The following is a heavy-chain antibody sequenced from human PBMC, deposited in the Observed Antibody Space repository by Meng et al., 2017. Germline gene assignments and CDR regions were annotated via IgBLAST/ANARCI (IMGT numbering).Heavy chain of an antibody. CDR2: INQSGST. V-gene: IGHV4-34*01. J-gene: IGHJ4*02. D-gene: IGHD3-10*01. CDR1: GGAFSGYY. Sequence: VQLHRLGAGVLRLAETLSVTWAVDGGAFSGYYGSWFRQPPGKGLEWIGEINQSGSTNYYPSLKNRVTISVDTSKNQFSLKLSSVTAADTAVYYCARGRLRAYGSGSPEDYWGQGTLVTVSS. CDR3: ARGRLRAYGSGSPEDY.